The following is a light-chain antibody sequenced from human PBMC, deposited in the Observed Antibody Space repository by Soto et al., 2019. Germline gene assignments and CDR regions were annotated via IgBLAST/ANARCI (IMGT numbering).Light chain of an antibody. V-gene: IGKV3D-15*03. J-gene: IGKJ1*01. CDR1: QYINTR. CDR3: QQYSNWWT. CDR2: QTS. Sequence: EKLMSQSPATLSVSPWERVTLSCRASQYINTRVAWYQHRPGQAPRLLIYQTSIRAAGIPARFSASGSGTDFTLTISDVQPEDFAVYYCQQYSNWWTLGQGTKVDIK.